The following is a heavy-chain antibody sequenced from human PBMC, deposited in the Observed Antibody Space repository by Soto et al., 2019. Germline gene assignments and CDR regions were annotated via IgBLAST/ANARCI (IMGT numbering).Heavy chain of an antibody. V-gene: IGHV3-23*01. CDR1: GFTFSSYA. CDR3: EKALYSSSLLYGMDV. J-gene: IGHJ6*02. D-gene: IGHD6-13*01. CDR2: ISGSGGST. Sequence: GGSLRLSCAASGFTFSSYAMSWARQAPGKGLEWVSAISGSGGSTYYADSVKGRFTISRDNSKNTLYLQMNSLRAEYTAVYYCEKALYSSSLLYGMDVWGQGTTVTVSS.